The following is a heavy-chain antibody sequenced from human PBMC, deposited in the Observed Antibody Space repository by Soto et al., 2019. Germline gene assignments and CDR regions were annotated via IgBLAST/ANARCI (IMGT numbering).Heavy chain of an antibody. CDR1: GFSLSTDDVG. CDR3: ARSKYSISSFDY. J-gene: IGHJ4*02. V-gene: IGHV2-5*02. CDR2: IYWDDDK. Sequence: SGPTLVNPTQTLTLTFTFSGFSLSTDDVGVGWIRQPPGKALDWLAVIYWDDDKRYSPSLKSRLTTTKDTSKNQVLLTMTNMDPVDTATYFCARSKYSISSFDYSGQGALVTVSS. D-gene: IGHD6-6*01.